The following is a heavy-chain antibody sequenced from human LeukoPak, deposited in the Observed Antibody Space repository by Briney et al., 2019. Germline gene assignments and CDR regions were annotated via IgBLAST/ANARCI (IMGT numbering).Heavy chain of an antibody. J-gene: IGHJ4*02. V-gene: IGHV3-21*01. CDR1: GFTFSSYS. D-gene: IGHD3-10*01. Sequence: GGSLRLSCAASGFTFSSYSMNWVRQAPGKGLEWVSSISSSGSYIYYADSVKGRFTISRDNAKKSLYLQMNSLRAEDTAVYYCATGIRGVMSHFDYWGQGTLVTVPS. CDR2: ISSSGSYI. CDR3: ATGIRGVMSHFDY.